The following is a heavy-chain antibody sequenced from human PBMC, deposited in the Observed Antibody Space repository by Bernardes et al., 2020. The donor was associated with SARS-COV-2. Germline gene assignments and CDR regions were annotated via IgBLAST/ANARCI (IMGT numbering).Heavy chain of an antibody. Sequence: ASVKVSCKASGYTFKTYPIHWVRQAPGQRPEWMGWINAGNGDTKYSEKFQGRVTITRDTSASTAYMELTSLRSEETAVYYCARDGPERPLTPFDYFMDVWGQGTTVTVSS. J-gene: IGHJ6*02. V-gene: IGHV1-3*01. CDR3: ARDGPERPLTPFDYFMDV. CDR2: INAGNGDT. D-gene: IGHD6-25*01. CDR1: GYTFKTYP.